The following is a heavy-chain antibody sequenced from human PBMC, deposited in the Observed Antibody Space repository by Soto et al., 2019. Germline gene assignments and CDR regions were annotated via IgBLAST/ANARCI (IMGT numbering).Heavy chain of an antibody. J-gene: IGHJ6*02. CDR1: GGTFSSYA. V-gene: IGHV1-69*12. Sequence: QVQLVQSGAEVKKPGSSVKVSCKASGGTFSSYAISWVRQAPGQGLEWMGGIIPIFGTANYAQKFQGRVTITAVESTSTACMELSSLRSEDTAVYYCATQGLPNSYYYGMDVWGQGTTVTVSS. CDR2: IIPIFGTA. D-gene: IGHD5-18*01. CDR3: ATQGLPNSYYYGMDV.